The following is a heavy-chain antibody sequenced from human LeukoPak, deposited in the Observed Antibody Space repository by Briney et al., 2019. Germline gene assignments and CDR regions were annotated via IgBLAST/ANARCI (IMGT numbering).Heavy chain of an antibody. CDR1: GITVTRYA. CDR2: ISGSGTIT. D-gene: IGHD3-10*01. J-gene: IGHJ4*02. CDR3: VRGGSQPITMHVFDY. Sequence: PGGSLRLSCAASGITVTRYAMGWDRQAPGKGLEWVSIISGSGTITYYADSVVKGRFTISRDSSKNTMYMQMNSLRAEDTAVYYCVRGGSQPITMHVFDYWGRGTLVTVSS. V-gene: IGHV3-23*01.